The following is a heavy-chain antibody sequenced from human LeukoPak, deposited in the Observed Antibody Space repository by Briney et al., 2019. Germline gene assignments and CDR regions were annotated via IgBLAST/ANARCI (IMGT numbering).Heavy chain of an antibody. CDR3: AKGTWIQGYLDY. CDR2: IWYDGSNK. CDR1: GFTFSSYG. Sequence: PGGSLRLSCAASGFTFSSYGMHWVRQAPGKGLEWVAVIWYDGSNKYYADSVKGRFTISRDNTKNTLYLQMNSLRAEDTAVYYCAKGTWIQGYLDYWGQGTLVTVSS. D-gene: IGHD5-18*01. J-gene: IGHJ4*02. V-gene: IGHV3-33*06.